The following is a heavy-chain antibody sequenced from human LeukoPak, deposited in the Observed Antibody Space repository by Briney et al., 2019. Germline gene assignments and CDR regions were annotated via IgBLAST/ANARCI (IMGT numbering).Heavy chain of an antibody. D-gene: IGHD4-23*01. CDR1: GGTFSSYA. V-gene: IGHV1-69*13. CDR2: IIPIFGTA. CDR3: ARSPATVVGTIDY. Sequence: GASVKVSCKASGGTFSSYAISWVRQAPGQGLEWMGGIIPIFGTANYAQKFQGRVTITADESTSTAYMELSSLRSEDTAVYYCARSPATVVGTIDYWGQGTLVTVSS. J-gene: IGHJ4*02.